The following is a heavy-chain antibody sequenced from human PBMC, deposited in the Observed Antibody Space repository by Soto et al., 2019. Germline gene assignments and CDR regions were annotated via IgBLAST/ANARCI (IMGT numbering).Heavy chain of an antibody. V-gene: IGHV4-4*02. CDR1: PVCRSQRDC. CDR2: IDHSGST. Sequence: SPTLXLPWPVSPVCRSQRDCWALVRQAPGKGLEWIGEIDHSGSTNYNPSLNSRVTISLDRSKNQFSLKLSSVAAADTAVYYCARGIFYAFDIWGQGTMVX. J-gene: IGHJ3*02. D-gene: IGHD3-9*01. CDR3: ARGIFYAFDI.